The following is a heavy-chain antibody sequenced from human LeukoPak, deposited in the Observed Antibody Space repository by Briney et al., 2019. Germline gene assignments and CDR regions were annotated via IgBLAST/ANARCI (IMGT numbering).Heavy chain of an antibody. D-gene: IGHD2-21*02. J-gene: IGHJ1*01. CDR1: GGSFSGYY. Sequence: PSETLSLTCAVYGGSFSGYYWSWIRQPPGKGLEWIGEINHSGSTNYNSSLKSRVTISVYTSKNQFSLKLSSVTAADTAVYYCARGPVVVTAIPSGYFQHWGQGTLVTVSS. V-gene: IGHV4-34*01. CDR3: ARGPVVVTAIPSGYFQH. CDR2: INHSGST.